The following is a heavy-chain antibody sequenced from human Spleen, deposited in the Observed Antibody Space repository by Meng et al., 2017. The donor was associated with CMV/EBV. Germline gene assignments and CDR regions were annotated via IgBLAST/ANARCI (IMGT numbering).Heavy chain of an antibody. CDR1: YY. V-gene: IGHV4-39*07. J-gene: IGHJ5*02. Sequence: YYWGWIRQPPGEGLEWIASIYNSGSTYFNPSLKSRVTVSVDTSKNQFSLRLRSVTAADTAVYYCARDRRIRDEAWSGYYHQRGWFDPWGQGSLVTV. CDR3: ARDRRIRDEAWSGYYHQRGWFDP. CDR2: IYNSGST. D-gene: IGHD3-3*01.